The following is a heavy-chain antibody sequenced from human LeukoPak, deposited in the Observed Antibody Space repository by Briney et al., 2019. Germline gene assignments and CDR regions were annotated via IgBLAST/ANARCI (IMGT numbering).Heavy chain of an antibody. CDR1: GGSFSGYY. CDR3: ARQAQNYDYVWGNYRYHFDY. D-gene: IGHD3-16*02. V-gene: IGHV4-34*01. J-gene: IGHJ4*02. Sequence: PSETLSLTCAVYGGSFSGYYWSWIRQPPGKGLEWIGEINHSGSTNYNPSLKSRVTISVDTSKNQFSLKLSSVTAADTAVYYCARQAQNYDYVWGNYRYHFDYWGQGTLVTVSS. CDR2: INHSGST.